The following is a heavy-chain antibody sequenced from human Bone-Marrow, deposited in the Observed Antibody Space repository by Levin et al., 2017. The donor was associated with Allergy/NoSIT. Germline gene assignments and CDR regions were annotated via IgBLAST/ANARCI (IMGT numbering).Heavy chain of an antibody. CDR2: IKPSDDST. Sequence: ASVKVSCKASGYSFSNYYMHWVRQAPGQGLEWMGTIKPSDDSTRYTQKFQSRVTMTRDTSTSTVYMQLSSLRSEDTAVYYCARDQRRINLVAGKLLRYYYYGMDVWGQGTTVIVSS. CDR1: GYSFSNYY. J-gene: IGHJ6*02. D-gene: IGHD2-15*01. CDR3: ARDQRRINLVAGKLLRYYYYGMDV. V-gene: IGHV1-46*01.